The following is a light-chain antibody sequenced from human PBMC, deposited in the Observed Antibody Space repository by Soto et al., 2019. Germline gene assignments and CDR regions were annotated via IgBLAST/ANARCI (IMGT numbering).Light chain of an antibody. J-gene: IGKJ2*01. CDR1: QNIFSY. Sequence: DIQMTQSPSSLSASVGDRVTITCRASQNIFSYLSWYQHKPGKAPKLLIYAASSLQSGVPSRFSGSVSGTDFALTISSLQPEDFATFYCQQSYSVPHTFGQGTKVEI. CDR2: AAS. CDR3: QQSYSVPHT. V-gene: IGKV1-39*01.